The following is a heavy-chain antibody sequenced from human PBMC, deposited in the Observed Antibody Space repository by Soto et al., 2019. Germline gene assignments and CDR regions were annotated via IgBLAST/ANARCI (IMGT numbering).Heavy chain of an antibody. CDR3: SRYILTSSVRYSDY. Sequence: GSLRLSFGASGFTFSDYFMDWFRQAPGKVLEWVGRVRRKANNYAAEYAASVKGRVTISRDDSKNSLYLQMNSLQTEDTAVYYCSRYILTSSVRYSDYWGQGTLVTVSS. CDR1: GFTFSDYF. J-gene: IGHJ4*02. D-gene: IGHD2-8*01. V-gene: IGHV3-72*01. CDR2: VRRKANNYAA.